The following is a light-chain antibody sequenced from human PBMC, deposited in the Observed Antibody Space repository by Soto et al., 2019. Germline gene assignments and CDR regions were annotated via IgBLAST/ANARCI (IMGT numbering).Light chain of an antibody. J-gene: IGKJ1*01. CDR1: QSVSSSY. V-gene: IGKV3-20*01. CDR3: QQYDSSSWT. Sequence: EIVLTQSPGTLSLSPGEGATLSCRASQSVSSSYLAWYQQKPGQAPRLLIYGASSRATGIPDRFSGSGSGTDFTLTISRLEPEDFAVYYCQQYDSSSWTFGHGTKVEIK. CDR2: GAS.